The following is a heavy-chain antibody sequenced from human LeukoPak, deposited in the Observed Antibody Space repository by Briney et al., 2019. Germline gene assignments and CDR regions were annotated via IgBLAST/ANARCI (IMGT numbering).Heavy chain of an antibody. CDR3: ATEGDYCSSTTCYAGEYFQH. CDR1: GFTFSSYS. D-gene: IGHD2-2*01. J-gene: IGHJ1*01. V-gene: IGHV3-21*01. CDR2: ISSSSSYI. Sequence: GGSLRLSCAASGFTFSSYSMNWVGQAPGKGLEWVSSISSSSSYIYYADSVKGRFTISRDNAKNSLYLQMNSLRAEDTAVYYCATEGDYCSSTTCYAGEYFQHWGQGTLVTVSS.